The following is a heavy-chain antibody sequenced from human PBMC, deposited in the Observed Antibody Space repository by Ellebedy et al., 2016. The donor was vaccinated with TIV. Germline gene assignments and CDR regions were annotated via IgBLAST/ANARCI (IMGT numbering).Heavy chain of an antibody. D-gene: IGHD2-21*01. CDR1: GGSVSSGSYY. V-gene: IGHV4-61*01. J-gene: IGHJ4*02. Sequence: SETLSLXXTVSGGSVSSGSYYWSWIRQPPGKGLEWFGYIYYSGSTNYNPSLKSRVTISVDTSKNQFSLKLSSVTAADTAVYYCARDLGVSDYWGQGTLVTVSS. CDR2: IYYSGST. CDR3: ARDLGVSDY.